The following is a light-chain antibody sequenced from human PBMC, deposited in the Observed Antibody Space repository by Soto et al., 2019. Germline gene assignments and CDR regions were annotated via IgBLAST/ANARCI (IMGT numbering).Light chain of an antibody. CDR2: EDN. CDR3: QSYDATNQV. J-gene: IGLJ7*01. V-gene: IGLV6-57*01. Sequence: NFMLTQPHSVSDSPGKTVIISCTRSSGSIASNYVQRYQQRPGSSPTTVIYEDNQRPSGVPDRFSGSIDSSSNSASLTISGLETEDEADYFCQSYDATNQVFGGGTQLTVL. CDR1: SGSIASNY.